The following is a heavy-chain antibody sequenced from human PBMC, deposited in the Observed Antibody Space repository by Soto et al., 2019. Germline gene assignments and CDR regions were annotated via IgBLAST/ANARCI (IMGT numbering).Heavy chain of an antibody. D-gene: IGHD3-10*01. Sequence: QVQLVQSGAEVKKPGASVKVSCKTSGYTFTSSGISWVRQAPGQGLEWMGWISAYNGNTNYAQKLQGRVTMTTDTSTSTVYMELRSLRPDDTAVYYCVREYGSGGGFDYWGQGTLVTVSS. CDR3: VREYGSGGGFDY. CDR1: GYTFTSSG. CDR2: ISAYNGNT. V-gene: IGHV1-18*01. J-gene: IGHJ4*02.